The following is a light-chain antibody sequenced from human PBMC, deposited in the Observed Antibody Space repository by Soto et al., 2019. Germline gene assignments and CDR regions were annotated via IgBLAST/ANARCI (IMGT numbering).Light chain of an antibody. CDR2: DAS. Sequence: EFVLTQSPGTLSLSPGERATLSCRASQTVRNNYLAWYQQKPGQAPRLLIYDASSRATGIPDRFSGSGSGTDFTLTISRLEPEDFAVYYCQQYGNSIPITFGQGTRLGI. V-gene: IGKV3-20*01. J-gene: IGKJ5*01. CDR3: QQYGNSIPIT. CDR1: QTVRNNY.